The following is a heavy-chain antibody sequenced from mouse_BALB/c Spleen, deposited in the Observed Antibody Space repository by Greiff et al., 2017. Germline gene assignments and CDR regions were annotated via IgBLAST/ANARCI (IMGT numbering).Heavy chain of an antibody. CDR3: ARSGDCGYAMDY. CDR2: INPSTGYT. D-gene: IGHD3-3*01. CDR1: GYTFTSYW. J-gene: IGHJ4*01. Sequence: VKLQESGAELAKPGASVKLSCKASGYTFTSYWMHWVKQRPGQGLEWIGYINPSTGYTEYNQKFKDKSTVTADKSSSTAYMQLCSLTSEDSAVYYCARSGDCGYAMDYWGQGTSVTVSS. V-gene: IGHV1-7*01.